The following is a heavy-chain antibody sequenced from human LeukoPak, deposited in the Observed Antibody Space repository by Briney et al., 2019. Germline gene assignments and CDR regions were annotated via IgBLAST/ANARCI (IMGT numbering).Heavy chain of an antibody. J-gene: IGHJ4*02. D-gene: IGHD6-13*01. CDR3: ASTLSSSAEFDY. CDR1: GGSISSYY. V-gene: IGHV4-59*01. Sequence: ASETLSLTRTVSGGSISSYYWSWIRQPPGKGLEWIGYIYYSGSTNYNPSLKSRVTISVDTSKNQFSLKLSSVTAADTAVYYCASTLSSSAEFDYWGQGTLVTVSS. CDR2: IYYSGST.